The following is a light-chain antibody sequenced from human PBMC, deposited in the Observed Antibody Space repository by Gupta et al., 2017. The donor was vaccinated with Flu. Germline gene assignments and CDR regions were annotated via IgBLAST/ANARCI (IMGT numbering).Light chain of an antibody. CDR3: QQANFFHPYS. CDR2: AAS. Sequence: DIQLPHSPSSVSAPVGDRATITCRPGQGISTWLAWYQQKPGKAPKLLIYAASSFESGVPSRFSGSGSRTDFTLTISNRQPEDFAAYFCQQANFFHPYSFGQGTKLEIK. V-gene: IGKV1D-12*01. J-gene: IGKJ2*03. CDR1: QGISTW.